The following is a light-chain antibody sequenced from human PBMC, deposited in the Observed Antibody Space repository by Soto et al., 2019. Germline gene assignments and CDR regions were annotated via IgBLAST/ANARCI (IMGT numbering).Light chain of an antibody. CDR1: QSISSY. V-gene: IGKV1-39*01. Sequence: DIQMTHSPSSLSSSVVYRVTITCRASQSISSYLNWYQQKPGKAPKLLIYAASSLQSGVPSRFSGSGSGTDFTLTISSLQPEDFATYYCQQSYSTPVTFGQGTKVDIK. CDR3: QQSYSTPVT. CDR2: AAS. J-gene: IGKJ1*01.